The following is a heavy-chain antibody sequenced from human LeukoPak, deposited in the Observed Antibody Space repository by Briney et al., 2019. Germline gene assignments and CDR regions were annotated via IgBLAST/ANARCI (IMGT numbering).Heavy chain of an antibody. V-gene: IGHV1-2*02. CDR2: INPNSGGT. Sequence: ASVKVSCKASGYTFTGYYMHWVRQAPGQGLEWMGWINPNSGGTNYAQKFQGRVTMTRDTSISTAYMELSRLRSDDTAVYYCARGKLMTADSGNWFDPWGQGTLVTVSS. J-gene: IGHJ5*02. CDR1: GYTFTGYY. D-gene: IGHD2-8*01. CDR3: ARGKLMTADSGNWFDP.